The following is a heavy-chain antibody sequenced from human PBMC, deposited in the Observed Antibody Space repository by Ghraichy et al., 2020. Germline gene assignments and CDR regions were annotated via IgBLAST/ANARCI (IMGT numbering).Heavy chain of an antibody. CDR3: ARVDGYNYLFDY. J-gene: IGHJ4*01. CDR2: IYYSGST. V-gene: IGHV4-39*01. CDR1: GGTISSSSHY. Sequence: SETLSLTCTVYGGTISSSSHYWGWIRECPGKGQEWIGSIYYSGSTYYNPSLKSRVTISVDTSKNQFSLKLSSVTAADTAVYYCARVDGYNYLFDYLGYGTVATVS. D-gene: IGHD5-24*01.